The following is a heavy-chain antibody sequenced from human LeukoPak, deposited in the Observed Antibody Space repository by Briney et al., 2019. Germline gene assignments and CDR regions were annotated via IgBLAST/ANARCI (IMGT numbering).Heavy chain of an antibody. J-gene: IGHJ4*02. V-gene: IGHV5-51*01. CDR1: GYSFTSYW. CDR3: ARLPGGYCSGGSCYEYYFDY. D-gene: IGHD2-15*01. Sequence: HGESLKISCKGSGYSFTSYWIGWVRQMPGKGLEWMGIIYPGDSDTRYRPSFQGQVTISADKSISTAYLQWSSLKASDTAMYYCARLPGGYCSGGSCYEYYFDYWGQGTLVTVSS. CDR2: IYPGDSDT.